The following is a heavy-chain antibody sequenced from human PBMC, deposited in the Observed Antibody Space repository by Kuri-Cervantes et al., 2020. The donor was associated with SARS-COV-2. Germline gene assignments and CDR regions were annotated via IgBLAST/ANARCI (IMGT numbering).Heavy chain of an antibody. J-gene: IGHJ3*02. D-gene: IGHD3-10*01. CDR2: ISSSGSTI. V-gene: IGHV3-11*01. CDR1: GFTFSDYY. Sequence: LSLTCAASGFTFSDYYMSWIRQAPGKGLEWVSYISSSGSTIYYADSVKGRFTISRDNAKNSLYLQMNSLRAEDTAVYYCARDSITMGQGVTSDAFGIWGQGTMVTVSS. CDR3: ARDSITMGQGVTSDAFGI.